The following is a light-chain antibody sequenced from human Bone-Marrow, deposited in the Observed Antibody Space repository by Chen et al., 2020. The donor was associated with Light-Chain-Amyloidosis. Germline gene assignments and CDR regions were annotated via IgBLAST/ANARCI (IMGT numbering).Light chain of an antibody. Sequence: SYELTQPPSVSVSPGQTARITCSGDDLPMKYAYWYQQKPGQAPVLVIHRDTERPSGISERFSGSSSGTTATLTISGFQAEDEADYHCQSADSSGTYEVIVGGGTKLTVL. V-gene: IGLV3-25*03. CDR1: DLPMKY. CDR2: RDT. CDR3: QSADSSGTYEVI. J-gene: IGLJ2*01.